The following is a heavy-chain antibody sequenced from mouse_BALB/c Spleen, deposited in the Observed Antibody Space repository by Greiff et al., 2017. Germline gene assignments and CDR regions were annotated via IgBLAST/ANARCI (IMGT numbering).Heavy chain of an antibody. Sequence: DVHLVESGGGLVQPGGSRKLSCAASGFTFSSFGMHWVRQAPEKGLEWVAYISSGSSTIYYADTVKGRFTISRDYPKNTLFLQMTSLRSEDTAMYYCARRGYDPYAMDYWGQGTSVTVSS. J-gene: IGHJ4*01. CDR2: ISSGSSTI. D-gene: IGHD2-14*01. CDR3: ARRGYDPYAMDY. V-gene: IGHV5-17*02. CDR1: GFTFSSFG.